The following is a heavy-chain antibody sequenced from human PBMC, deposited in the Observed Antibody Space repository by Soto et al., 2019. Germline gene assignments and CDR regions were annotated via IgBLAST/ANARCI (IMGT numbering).Heavy chain of an antibody. CDR1: GLTFSDYY. V-gene: IGHV3-11*05. CDR2: ISSSSSYT. D-gene: IGHD3-16*01. Sequence: QVQLVESGGGLVKPGGSLRLSCAASGLTFSDYYMSWIRQAPGKGLEWVSYISSSSSYTNYADSVKGRFTISRDNAKNSLYLQMNSLRAEDTAVYYCARGIGYGRLYGMDVWGQGTTVTVSS. J-gene: IGHJ6*02. CDR3: ARGIGYGRLYGMDV.